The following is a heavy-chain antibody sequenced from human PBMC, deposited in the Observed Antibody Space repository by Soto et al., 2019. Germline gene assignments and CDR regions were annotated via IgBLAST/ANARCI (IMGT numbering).Heavy chain of an antibody. CDR2: INPNSGGT. V-gene: IGHV1-2*02. CDR3: ARWGIGYYYGSGALDV. CDR1: GYTFTGYY. Sequence: GASVKVSCKASGYTFTGYYMHWVRQAPGQGLEWMGWINPNSGGTNYAQKFQGRVTMTRDTSISTAYMELSRLRSDDTAVYYCARWGIGYYYGSGALDVWGQGTTVTVSS. J-gene: IGHJ6*02. D-gene: IGHD3-10*01.